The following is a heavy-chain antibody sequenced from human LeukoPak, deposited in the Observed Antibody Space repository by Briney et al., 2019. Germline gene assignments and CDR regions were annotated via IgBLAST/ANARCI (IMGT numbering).Heavy chain of an antibody. CDR3: ARLDSSGHDY. Sequence: GASVKVSCKASGYTFTSYDISWVRQAPGQGLEWMGGIIPIFGTANYAQKFQGRVTITADESTSTAYMELSSLRSEDTAVYYCARLDSSGHDYWGQGTLVTVSS. D-gene: IGHD3-22*01. CDR2: IIPIFGTA. CDR1: GYTFTSYD. V-gene: IGHV1-69*13. J-gene: IGHJ4*02.